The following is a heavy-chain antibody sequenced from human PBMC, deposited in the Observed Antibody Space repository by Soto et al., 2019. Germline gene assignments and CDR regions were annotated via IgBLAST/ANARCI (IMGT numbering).Heavy chain of an antibody. D-gene: IGHD6-13*01. CDR1: GFTFSSYW. Sequence: GSLRLSCAASGFTFSSYWMHWVRQAPGKGLVWVSHITNDGSGTTYADSVKGRFTISRDNAKNTLYLQMNSLRADDTAVYYCARDSWGIHHWGQGTLVTVSS. CDR2: ITNDGSGT. J-gene: IGHJ5*02. CDR3: ARDSWGIHH. V-gene: IGHV3-74*01.